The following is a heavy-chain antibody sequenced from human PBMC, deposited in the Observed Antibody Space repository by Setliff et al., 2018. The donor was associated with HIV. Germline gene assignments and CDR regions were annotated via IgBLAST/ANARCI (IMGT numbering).Heavy chain of an antibody. J-gene: IGHJ6*03. CDR2: IHYSGGV. CDR3: ARGNYYESGTYYKDGDYYYYYYMDV. Sequence: SETLSLTCTVSGGSISSHYWNWIRQPPGKGLEWVGYIHYSGGVKYNPSLKGRVTISVDTSKSQFSLKLRSLTAADTAVYYCARGNYYESGTYYKDGDYYYYYYMDVWGKGTTVTVSS. V-gene: IGHV4-59*08. CDR1: GGSISSHY. D-gene: IGHD3-10*01.